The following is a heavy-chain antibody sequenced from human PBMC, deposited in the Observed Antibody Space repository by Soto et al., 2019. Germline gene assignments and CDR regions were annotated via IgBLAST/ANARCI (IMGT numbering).Heavy chain of an antibody. CDR2: IYWDDDK. CDR3: AHLHVAASTGWAFDI. J-gene: IGHJ3*02. Sequence: QITLKESGPTLVKPTQTLTLTCTFSGFSLSTSGVAVGWIRQPPGKVLEWLALIYWDDDKRYSPSLKSRLTITKDTSKNQVVLTMTNMDPVDTATYYCAHLHVAASTGWAFDIWGQGTMVTVSS. V-gene: IGHV2-5*02. D-gene: IGHD6-13*01. CDR1: GFSLSTSGVA.